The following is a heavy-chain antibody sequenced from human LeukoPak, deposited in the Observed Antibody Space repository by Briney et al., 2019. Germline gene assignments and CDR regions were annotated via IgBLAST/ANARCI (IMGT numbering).Heavy chain of an antibody. CDR2: IYYSGST. J-gene: IGHJ4*02. Sequence: SETLSLTCTVSGGSISSGGYYWSWIRQHPGKGLEWIGYIYYSGSTYYNPSLKSRVTISVDTSKNQSSLKLSSVTAADTAVYYCARAQHPSYCSGGSCYSRHFDYWGQGTLVTVSS. CDR1: GGSISSGGYY. V-gene: IGHV4-31*03. D-gene: IGHD2-15*01. CDR3: ARAQHPSYCSGGSCYSRHFDY.